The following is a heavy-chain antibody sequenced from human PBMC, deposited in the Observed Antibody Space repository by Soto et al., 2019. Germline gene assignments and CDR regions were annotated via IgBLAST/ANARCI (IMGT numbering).Heavy chain of an antibody. J-gene: IGHJ4*02. V-gene: IGHV3-33*01. Sequence: GGSLRLSCAASGFIFSSFALHWVRQAPGKGLEWVAVIRYDGTEKYNGDSVKGRFTISRDNSKNTVYLEMTSLKAEDTAVYYCARDFTQVGPLDFWGQGTLVTVSS. CDR3: ARDFTQVGPLDF. CDR1: GFIFSSFA. CDR2: IRYDGTEK. D-gene: IGHD1-26*01.